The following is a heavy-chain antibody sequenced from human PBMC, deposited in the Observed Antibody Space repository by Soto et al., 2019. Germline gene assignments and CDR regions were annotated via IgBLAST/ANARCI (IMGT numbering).Heavy chain of an antibody. D-gene: IGHD6-19*01. CDR3: ARSQHIAVAGTSDY. V-gene: IGHV4-34*01. Sequence: SETLSLTCAVYGGSFSGYYWSWIRQPPGKGLEWIGEINHSGSTNYNPSLKSRVTISVDTSKNQFSLKLSSVTAADTAVYYCARSQHIAVAGTSDYWGQGTLVTVSS. CDR2: INHSGST. J-gene: IGHJ4*02. CDR1: GGSFSGYY.